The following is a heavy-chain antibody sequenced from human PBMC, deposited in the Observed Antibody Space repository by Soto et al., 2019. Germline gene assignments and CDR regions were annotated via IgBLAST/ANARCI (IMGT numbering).Heavy chain of an antibody. Sequence: QITLKESGPTLVKPTQTLTLTCTFSGFSLSTSGVGVGWIRQPPGKALEWLALIYWDDDKRYSPSLKSRLTITKDTSKNRVVLPMTTMDPVDTATYCCAHRPSDYLFDDAFDIWGQGTMVTVSS. J-gene: IGHJ3*02. D-gene: IGHD4-17*01. V-gene: IGHV2-5*02. CDR1: GFSLSTSGVG. CDR2: IYWDDDK. CDR3: AHRPSDYLFDDAFDI.